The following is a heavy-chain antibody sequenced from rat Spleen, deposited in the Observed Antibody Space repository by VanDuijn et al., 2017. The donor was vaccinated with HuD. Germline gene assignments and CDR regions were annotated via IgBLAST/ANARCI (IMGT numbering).Heavy chain of an antibody. J-gene: IGHJ3*01. D-gene: IGHD1-6*01. V-gene: IGHV5-50*01. Sequence: EVQLVESGGGLVQPGRSLKLSCVASGFTFNNYWMTWIRQAPGKGLEWIAMIYYDSSKMYYADTVKGRFTISRDNSKNTLYLEMNSLRSEDTAMYYCAVWGGDYYLSVGPGRWGQGTLVTVSS. CDR3: AVWGGDYYLSVGPGR. CDR1: GFTFNNYW. CDR2: IYYDSSKM.